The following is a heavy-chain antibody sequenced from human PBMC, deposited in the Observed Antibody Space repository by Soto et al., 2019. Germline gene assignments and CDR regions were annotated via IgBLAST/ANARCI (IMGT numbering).Heavy chain of an antibody. CDR1: GGTFRSYA. Sequence: SVKVSCKASGGTFRSYAISWVRQAPGQGLEWMGGIIPIFGTANYAQKFQGRVTITADESTSTAYMELSSLRSEDTAVYYCARDSTYYYDSSGYRPAYGMDVWGQGTTVTVSS. CDR3: ARDSTYYYDSSGYRPAYGMDV. V-gene: IGHV1-69*13. J-gene: IGHJ6*02. CDR2: IIPIFGTA. D-gene: IGHD3-22*01.